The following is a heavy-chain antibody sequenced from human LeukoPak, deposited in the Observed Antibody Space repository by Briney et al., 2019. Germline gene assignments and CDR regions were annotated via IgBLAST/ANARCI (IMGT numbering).Heavy chain of an antibody. J-gene: IGHJ3*02. CDR3: ARPGIIAFDI. CDR1: GGSISSSNW. D-gene: IGHD1-14*01. Sequence: SGTLSLTCAVSGGSISSSNWWGWARQPPGTGLEWIGQIYHSGSTNYNPSLKSRVTISVDTSKNQFSLKLSSVTAADTAVYYCARPGIIAFDIWGQGTMVTVSS. CDR2: IYHSGST. V-gene: IGHV4-4*02.